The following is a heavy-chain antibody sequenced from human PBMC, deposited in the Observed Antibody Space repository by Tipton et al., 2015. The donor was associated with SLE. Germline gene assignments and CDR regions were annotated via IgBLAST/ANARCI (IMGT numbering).Heavy chain of an antibody. Sequence: SLRLSCAASGLTFSDYFMHWVRQAPGRGLVWVSRIYFDGGYTNYAESVKGRFNISRDNAKNTLYLQMNSLRAEDTAVYYCGSTTTDFGMDVWGQGTTVTVSS. J-gene: IGHJ6*02. CDR1: GLTFSDYF. D-gene: IGHD2/OR15-2a*01. V-gene: IGHV3-74*01. CDR3: GSTTTDFGMDV. CDR2: IYFDGGYT.